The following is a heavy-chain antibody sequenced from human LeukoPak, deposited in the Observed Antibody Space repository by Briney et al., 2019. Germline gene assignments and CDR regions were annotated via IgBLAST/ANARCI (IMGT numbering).Heavy chain of an antibody. CDR2: IGGNGGYT. CDR3: ADPPNPDY. Sequence: GGSLRLSCAASGFTFSTYAMSWVRQAPGKGLEWVSPIGGNGGYTYYGDSVKGRFTISRDNSKNTLYLQRNSLRAEDTAVYYCADPPNPDYWGQGTLVTVSS. V-gene: IGHV3-23*01. CDR1: GFTFSTYA. D-gene: IGHD2-8*01. J-gene: IGHJ4*01.